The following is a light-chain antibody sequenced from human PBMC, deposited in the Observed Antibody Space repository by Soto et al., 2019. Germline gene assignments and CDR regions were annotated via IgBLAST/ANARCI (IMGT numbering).Light chain of an antibody. V-gene: IGLV2-14*01. CDR2: EVS. CDR1: SSDIGGYNY. Sequence: QSALTQPASVSGSPGQSITISCTGTSSDIGGYNYVSWYQHHPGKAPKLMIYEVSNRPSGVSNRFSGSKSGNTASLTISGLQAEDEADYHCSSYTSRTTFVIFGGGTKLPS. CDR3: SSYTSRTTFVI. J-gene: IGLJ2*01.